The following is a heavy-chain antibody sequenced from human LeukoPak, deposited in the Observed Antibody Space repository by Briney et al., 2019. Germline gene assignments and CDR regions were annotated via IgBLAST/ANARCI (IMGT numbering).Heavy chain of an antibody. D-gene: IGHD6-19*01. CDR3: ARHAAVEGSSGWSPLWWFDP. CDR1: GGSIRSYY. V-gene: IGHV4-59*08. CDR2: MHHSGST. Sequence: SETLSLTCTVSGGSIRSYYWSWIWQPPGKGLEWIGYMHHSGSTKHNPYLKSRVTISVDTSKSQFSLKLSSVTAANTAVYYCARHAAVEGSSGWSPLWWFDPWGQGTLVTVSS. J-gene: IGHJ5*02.